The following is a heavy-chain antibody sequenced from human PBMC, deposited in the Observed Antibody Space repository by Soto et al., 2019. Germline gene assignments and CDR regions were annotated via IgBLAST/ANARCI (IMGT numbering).Heavy chain of an antibody. J-gene: IGHJ5*02. CDR2: IYHSGST. V-gene: IGHV4-30-2*06. Sequence: PSETLSRTCSVSGGTISSGRSSWNWIRQSPGKGLEWIAYIYHSGSTYYNPSLKSRVTISVDRSENQFSLKLTSVTAADTAVYYCVRESVASGPNYFDTWGPGTLVTVS. CDR3: VRESVASGPNYFDT. D-gene: IGHD6-6*01. CDR1: GGTISSGRSS.